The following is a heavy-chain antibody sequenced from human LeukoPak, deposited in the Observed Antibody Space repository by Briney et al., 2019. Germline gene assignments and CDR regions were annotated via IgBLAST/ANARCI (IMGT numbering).Heavy chain of an antibody. CDR2: IVVGSGNT. J-gene: IGHJ4*02. Sequence: ASVKVSCKASGFTFTSSAMQWVRQARGQRLEWIGWIVVGSGNTNHAQKFQERVTITRDMSTSTAYMELSSLRSEDTAVYYCAATGDYDSSGYYDYWGQGTLFTVSS. CDR3: AATGDYDSSGYYDY. D-gene: IGHD3-22*01. V-gene: IGHV1-58*02. CDR1: GFTFTSSA.